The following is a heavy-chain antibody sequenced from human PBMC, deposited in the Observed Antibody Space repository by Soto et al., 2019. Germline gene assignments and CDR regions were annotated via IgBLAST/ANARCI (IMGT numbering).Heavy chain of an antibody. Sequence: EVQLVESGGGLVQPGGSLRLSCAASGFIFTSYSMNWVRQAPGKGLEWLSYIRIDSNHIGYADSVRGRFTISSDIAKKSLYLKINSLRAEDTVVYDCARNLGSAFDYWGQGPLVHVSP. CDR2: IRIDSNHI. CDR3: ARNLGSAFDY. D-gene: IGHD3-16*01. CDR1: GFIFTSYS. J-gene: IGHJ4*02. V-gene: IGHV3-48*01.